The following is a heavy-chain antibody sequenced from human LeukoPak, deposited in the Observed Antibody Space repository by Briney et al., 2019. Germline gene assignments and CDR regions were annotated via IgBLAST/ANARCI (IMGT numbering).Heavy chain of an antibody. J-gene: IGHJ4*02. Sequence: GGSLRLSCAASGFTFSSYGMHWVRQAPGKGLEGVAVIWYDGSNKYYADSVKGRFTISRDNSMNTLYLQMNRLRAEDTAVYYCARDGKNYDILTGYYAEYHFDYWGQGTLVTVSS. D-gene: IGHD3-9*01. CDR2: IWYDGSNK. CDR1: GFTFSSYG. V-gene: IGHV3-33*01. CDR3: ARDGKNYDILTGYYAEYHFDY.